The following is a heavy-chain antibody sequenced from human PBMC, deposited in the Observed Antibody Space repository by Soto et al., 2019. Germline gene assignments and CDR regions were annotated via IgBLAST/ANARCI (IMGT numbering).Heavy chain of an antibody. CDR2: ISYDGSNK. Sequence: QVQLVESGGGVVQPGRSLRLSCAASGFTFSSYGMHWVRQAPGQGLEWVAVISYDGSNKYYADSVKGRFTISRDNSKNTLYLQMNSVRAEDTAVYYCAKNMVRGVIIFAWGIDYWGQGTLVTVSS. J-gene: IGHJ4*02. CDR3: AKNMVRGVIIFAWGIDY. CDR1: GFTFSSYG. V-gene: IGHV3-30*18. D-gene: IGHD3-10*01.